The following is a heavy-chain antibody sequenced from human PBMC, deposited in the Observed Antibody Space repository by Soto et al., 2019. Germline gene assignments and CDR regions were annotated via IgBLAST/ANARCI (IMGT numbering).Heavy chain of an antibody. V-gene: IGHV1-24*01. D-gene: IGHD2-8*01. CDR1: GYTLTELS. J-gene: IGHJ3*02. CDR3: ATGPPVYAMLDAFDI. Sequence: ASLKVSCKVSGYTLTELSMHWVRQAPGKGLEWMGGFDPEDGETIYAQKFQGRVTMTEDTSTDTAYMELSSLRSEDTAVYYCATGPPVYAMLDAFDIWGQGTMVTVSS. CDR2: FDPEDGET.